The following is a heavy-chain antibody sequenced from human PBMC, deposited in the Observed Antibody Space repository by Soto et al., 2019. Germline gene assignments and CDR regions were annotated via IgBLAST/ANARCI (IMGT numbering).Heavy chain of an antibody. J-gene: IGHJ6*02. Sequence: GSSVKVSCKASGCTFRSYAISWVRQAPGRGLEWMGGIIPIFGTANYAQKFQGRVTITADKSTSTAYMELSSLRSEDTAVYYCARNSSAKYDFWRGYSSGMDVWGQGTTVTVS. V-gene: IGHV1-69*06. CDR2: IIPIFGTA. D-gene: IGHD3-3*01. CDR1: GCTFRSYA. CDR3: ARNSSAKYDFWRGYSSGMDV.